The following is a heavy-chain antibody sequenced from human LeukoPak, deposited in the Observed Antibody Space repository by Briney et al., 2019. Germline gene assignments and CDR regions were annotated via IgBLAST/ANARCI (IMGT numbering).Heavy chain of an antibody. CDR3: ITTTFNDAFDI. D-gene: IGHD2/OR15-2a*01. CDR2: IYTGGST. J-gene: IGHJ3*02. CDR1: GFTVSSNY. Sequence: PGGSLRLSCAASGFTVSSNYISWVRQPPGKGLEWVSVIYTGGSTYYADSVKGRFTISRDNSKNTLYLQMNSLKTEDTALYYCITTTFNDAFDIWGQGTMVTVSS. V-gene: IGHV3-53*01.